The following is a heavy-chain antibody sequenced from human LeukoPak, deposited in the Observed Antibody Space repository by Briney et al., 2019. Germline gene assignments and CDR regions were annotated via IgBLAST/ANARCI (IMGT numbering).Heavy chain of an antibody. J-gene: IGHJ4*02. Sequence: PGGSLRLSCAASGFTFSSYSMNWVRQAPGKGLEWVSSISSSSSYIYYADSVRGRFTISRDSAKNSLYLQMNSLRAEDTAVYYCARDGSATRYYFDYWGQGTLVTVSS. CDR1: GFTFSSYS. V-gene: IGHV3-21*01. CDR2: ISSSSSYI. CDR3: ARDGSATRYYFDY. D-gene: IGHD1-14*01.